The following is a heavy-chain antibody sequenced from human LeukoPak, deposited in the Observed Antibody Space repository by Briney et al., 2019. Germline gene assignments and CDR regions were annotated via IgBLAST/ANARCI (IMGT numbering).Heavy chain of an antibody. CDR1: GYIFSKFG. Sequence: GASVKVSCKASGYIFSKFGIAWERQAPGQGLEWMGWISADKGDTNYAQKLQGGVTMTTNTSTNTAYMEVRSLRSDDTAVYYCARLGRTVVRFEATLDSWGQGTLVTVSS. D-gene: IGHD3-3*01. CDR2: ISADKGDT. V-gene: IGHV1-18*01. CDR3: ARLGRTVVRFEATLDS. J-gene: IGHJ4*02.